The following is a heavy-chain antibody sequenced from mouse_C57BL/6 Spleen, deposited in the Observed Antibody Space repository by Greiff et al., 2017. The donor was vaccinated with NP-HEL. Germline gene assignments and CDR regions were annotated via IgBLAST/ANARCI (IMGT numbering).Heavy chain of an antibody. J-gene: IGHJ4*01. Sequence: EVKLVESGGGLVKPGGSLKLSGAASGFTFSDYGMHWVRQAPEKGLEWVAYISSGSSTIYYADTVKGRFTISRDNAKNTLFLQMTSLRSEDTAMYYCARGTTVVAHYAMDYWGQGTSVTVSS. D-gene: IGHD1-1*01. CDR3: ARGTTVVAHYAMDY. CDR1: GFTFSDYG. V-gene: IGHV5-17*01. CDR2: ISSGSSTI.